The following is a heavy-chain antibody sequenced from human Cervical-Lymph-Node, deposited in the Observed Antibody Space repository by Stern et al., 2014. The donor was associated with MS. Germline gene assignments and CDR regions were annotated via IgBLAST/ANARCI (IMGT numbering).Heavy chain of an antibody. CDR2: IYHRGST. J-gene: IGHJ4*02. Sequence: VQLQESGPGLVKPSQTLSLSCSVSGGSISSGAIYWSWHRPSPGKGLVWIGYIYHRGSTLYNPSLQSRVSISLDTSKNHFYLKMNSVTAADTAVYFCARNRMTGTTYLDYWGQGTLVTVSS. D-gene: IGHD1-7*01. CDR1: GGSISSGAIY. CDR3: ARNRMTGTTYLDY. V-gene: IGHV4-31*03.